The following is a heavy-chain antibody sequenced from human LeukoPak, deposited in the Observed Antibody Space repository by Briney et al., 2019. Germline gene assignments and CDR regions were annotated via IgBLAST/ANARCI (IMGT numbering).Heavy chain of an antibody. CDR1: GFTFSGYA. CDR2: ISGSGGST. Sequence: PGGSLRLSCAASGFTFSGYAMNWVRQAPGKGLEWVSAISGSGGSTYYADSVKGRFTISRDNSKNTLFLQMNSLRAEDTAEYYCAKHAVRGNMDYWGQGTLVTVSS. D-gene: IGHD3-10*01. V-gene: IGHV3-23*01. CDR3: AKHAVRGNMDY. J-gene: IGHJ4*02.